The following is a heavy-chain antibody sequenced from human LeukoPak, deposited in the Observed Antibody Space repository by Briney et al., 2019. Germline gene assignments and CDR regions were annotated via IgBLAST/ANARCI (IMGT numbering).Heavy chain of an antibody. V-gene: IGHV1-18*01. Sequence: GASVKVSCKASGYTFTSYGISWVRQAPGQGLEWMGWISAYNGNTNYAQRLQGRVTMTTDTSTSTAYMELRSLRSGDTAVYYCARDVGVAGTPIYYYYGMDVWGQGTTVTVSS. D-gene: IGHD6-19*01. J-gene: IGHJ6*02. CDR1: GYTFTSYG. CDR3: ARDVGVAGTPIYYYYGMDV. CDR2: ISAYNGNT.